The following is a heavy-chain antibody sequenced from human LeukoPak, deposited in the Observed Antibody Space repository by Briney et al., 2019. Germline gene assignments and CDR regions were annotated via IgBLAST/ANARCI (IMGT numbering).Heavy chain of an antibody. D-gene: IGHD1-26*01. V-gene: IGHV3-30-3*01. CDR3: EKSLLTTDSGTGRAFDI. CDR2: TSYDGSNK. J-gene: IGHJ3*02. Sequence: GGSLTLSCAASGFTFSSYAMHWVRQAPGKGLEWVAFTSYDGSNKYYADSVKGRFTVSRDNSKSTMYLQVNSLRAEDTAEYYCEKSLLTTDSGTGRAFDIWGQGTMVTVSS. CDR1: GFTFSSYA.